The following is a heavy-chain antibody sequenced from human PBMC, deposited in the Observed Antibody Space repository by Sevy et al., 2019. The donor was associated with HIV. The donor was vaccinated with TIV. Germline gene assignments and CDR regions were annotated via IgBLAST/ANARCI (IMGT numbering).Heavy chain of an antibody. V-gene: IGHV4-38-2*01. D-gene: IGHD2-2*01. J-gene: IGHJ5*02. Sequence: SETLCLTCAVSGYSISSGYYWGWIRQPPGKGLEWIGSIYHSGSTYYNPSLKSRVTISVDTSKNQFSLKLSSVTAADTAVYYCARQGNIVVVPAAGGGWFDPWGQGTLVTVSS. CDR2: IYHSGST. CDR1: GYSISSGYY. CDR3: ARQGNIVVVPAAGGGWFDP.